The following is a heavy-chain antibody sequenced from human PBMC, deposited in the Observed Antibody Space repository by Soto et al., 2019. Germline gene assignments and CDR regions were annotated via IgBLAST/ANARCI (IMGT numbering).Heavy chain of an antibody. D-gene: IGHD3-16*02. V-gene: IGHV4-61*01. CDR3: ARIVRDGYNGLDY. J-gene: IGHJ4*02. Sequence: QVQLQESGPGLVKPSETLSLTCTVSGGSVSSGSYYWSWIRQPPGKGLEWIGYIYYSGSTNYNPSLKSRVTISVDTSNNQFSLKLSSVTAADTAVYYCARIVRDGYNGLDYWGQGTLVTVSS. CDR2: IYYSGST. CDR1: GGSVSSGSYY.